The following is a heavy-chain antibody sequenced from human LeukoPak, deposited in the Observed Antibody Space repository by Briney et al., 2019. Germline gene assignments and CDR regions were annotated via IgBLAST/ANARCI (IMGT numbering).Heavy chain of an antibody. V-gene: IGHV3-23*01. D-gene: IGHD3-10*01. CDR2: ISGSGGST. CDR1: GFTFSSYA. CDR3: AKHIRGVIIGGYFDY. J-gene: IGHJ4*02. Sequence: PGGSLRLSCAASGFTFSSYAMSWVRQVPGKGLEWVSAISGSGGSTYYADSVKGRFTISRDNSKNTLYLQMNSLRAEDTAVYYCAKHIRGVIIGGYFDYWGQGTLVTVSS.